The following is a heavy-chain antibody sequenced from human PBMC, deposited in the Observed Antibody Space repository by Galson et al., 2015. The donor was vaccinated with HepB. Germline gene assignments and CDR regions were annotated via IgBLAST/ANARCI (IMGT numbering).Heavy chain of an antibody. CDR3: AKYRSLAVAGINAY. V-gene: IGHV3-23*01. D-gene: IGHD6-19*01. Sequence: SLRLSCAASGFTFSSYAMSWVRQAPGKGLEWVSAISGSGGSTYYADSVKGRFTISRDNSKNTLYLQMNSLRAEDTAVYYCAKYRSLAVAGINAYWGQGTLVTVSS. CDR1: GFTFSSYA. J-gene: IGHJ4*02. CDR2: ISGSGGST.